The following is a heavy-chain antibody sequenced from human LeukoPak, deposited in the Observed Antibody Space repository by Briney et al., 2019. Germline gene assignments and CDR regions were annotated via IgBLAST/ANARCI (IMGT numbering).Heavy chain of an antibody. CDR1: GFSFSIYF. D-gene: IGHD3-16*01. CDR2: ISRTSGYI. Sequence: GGSLRLSCAASGFSFSIYFMNWVRQAPGKGLEWVSSISRTSGYIHYADSVRGRSAISRDNAKNSVYLQMNSLRAEDTAVYFCAGGGDFDYWGQGILVTVSA. J-gene: IGHJ4*02. CDR3: AGGGDFDY. V-gene: IGHV3-21*01.